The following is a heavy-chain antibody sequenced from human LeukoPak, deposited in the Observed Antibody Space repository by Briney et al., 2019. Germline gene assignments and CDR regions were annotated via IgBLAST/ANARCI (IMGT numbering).Heavy chain of an antibody. V-gene: IGHV6-1*01. D-gene: IGHD1-1*01. J-gene: IGHJ3*02. CDR1: GDSVSSNSAA. CDR3: ATTVETGDAFDI. CDR2: TYYRSKWYN. Sequence: PSQPLSLTCAISGDSVSSNSAAWSWSRLSPSRGLEWLGRTYYRSKWYNDYAVSVRSRITINPETSKNLFSLQLNSVTPEDTAEYYCATTVETGDAFDIWGPGTRVTVSS.